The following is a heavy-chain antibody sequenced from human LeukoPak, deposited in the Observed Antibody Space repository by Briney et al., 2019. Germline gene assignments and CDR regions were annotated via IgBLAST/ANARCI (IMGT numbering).Heavy chain of an antibody. CDR3: ARHRLDSSGWYRLFDY. V-gene: IGHV4-39*01. CDR1: GGSIGSSSYH. J-gene: IGHJ4*02. CDR2: IYYSGST. Sequence: ASETLSLTCTVSGGSIGSSSYHWGWIRQPPGKGLEWIGSIYYSGSTQYNPSLRSRVTISVDTSKNQFSLNLNSVTAADTAVYYCARHRLDSSGWYRLFDYWGQGTLVTVSS. D-gene: IGHD6-19*01.